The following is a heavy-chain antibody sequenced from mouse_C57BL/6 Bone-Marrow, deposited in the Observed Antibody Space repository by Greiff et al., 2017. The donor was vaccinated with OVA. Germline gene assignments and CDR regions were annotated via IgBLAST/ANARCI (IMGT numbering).Heavy chain of an antibody. V-gene: IGHV14-3*01. Sequence: EVQLQESVAELVRPGASVKLSCTASGFNIKNTYMHWVKQRPEQGLEWIGRIDPANGNTKYAPKFQGKATITADTSSSTAYMELRSLTSEDSAVYYCTSPFPGPKDYWGQGTSVTVSS. J-gene: IGHJ4*01. CDR2: IDPANGNT. CDR3: TSPFPGPKDY. CDR1: GFNIKNTY. D-gene: IGHD3-3*01.